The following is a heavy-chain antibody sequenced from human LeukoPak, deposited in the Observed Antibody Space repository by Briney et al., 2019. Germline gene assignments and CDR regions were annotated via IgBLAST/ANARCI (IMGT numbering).Heavy chain of an antibody. Sequence: SETLSLTCAVYGGSFSGYYWSWIRQPPGKGLEWIGEINHSGSTNYNPSLKSRVTISVDTSKNQFSLKLSSVAAADTAVYYCARGGGQLPDAFDIWGQGTMVTVSS. CDR3: ARGGGQLPDAFDI. CDR2: INHSGST. CDR1: GGSFSGYY. V-gene: IGHV4-34*01. J-gene: IGHJ3*02. D-gene: IGHD2-2*01.